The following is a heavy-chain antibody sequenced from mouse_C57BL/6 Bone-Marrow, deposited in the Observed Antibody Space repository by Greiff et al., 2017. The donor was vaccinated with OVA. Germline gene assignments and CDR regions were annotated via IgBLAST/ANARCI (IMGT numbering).Heavy chain of an antibody. CDR3: AKKGGSDYDYFDY. V-gene: IGHV2-5*01. D-gene: IGHD2-4*01. CDR1: GFSLTSYG. J-gene: IGHJ2*01. Sequence: QVQLQQSGPGLVQPSQSLSITCTVSGFSLTSYGVHWVRQSPGKGLEWLGVIWRGGSTDYNAAFMSRLSITKDNSKSQVFFKMNSLQADDTAIYYCAKKGGSDYDYFDYWGQGTTRTVSS. CDR2: IWRGGST.